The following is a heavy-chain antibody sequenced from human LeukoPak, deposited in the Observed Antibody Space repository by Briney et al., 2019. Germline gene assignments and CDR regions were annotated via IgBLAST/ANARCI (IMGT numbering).Heavy chain of an antibody. D-gene: IGHD1-26*01. Sequence: GGSLRLSCAASAFTFSNYWMSWVRQAPGKGLEWVANIKQDGSEKYYVDSVKGRFTISRDNAKNSLYLQMDSLRVEDTAVYYCARDPYSGNYGAYYYYYMDVWGKGTTVTISS. J-gene: IGHJ6*03. CDR2: IKQDGSEK. CDR3: ARDPYSGNYGAYYYYYMDV. V-gene: IGHV3-7*01. CDR1: AFTFSNYW.